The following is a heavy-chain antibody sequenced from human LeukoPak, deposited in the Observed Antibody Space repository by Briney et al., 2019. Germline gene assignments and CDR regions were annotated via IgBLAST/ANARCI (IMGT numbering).Heavy chain of an antibody. D-gene: IGHD4/OR15-4a*01. CDR1: GFTFSSYA. CDR3: AKDQRGGVLRSY. J-gene: IGHJ4*02. Sequence: SGGSLRLSCAASGFTFSSYAMSWVRQAPGKGLEWVSAISGSGGSTYYADSVKGRFTISRDNSKNTLYLQMNSLRAEDTAVYYCAKDQRGGVLRSYWGQGTLVTVSS. CDR2: ISGSGGST. V-gene: IGHV3-23*01.